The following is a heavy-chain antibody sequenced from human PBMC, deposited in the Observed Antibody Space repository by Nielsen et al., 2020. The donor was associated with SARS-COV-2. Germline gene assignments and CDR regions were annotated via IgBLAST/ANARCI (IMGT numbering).Heavy chain of an antibody. CDR3: TRVNPTSGSWFDAFDI. CDR2: IRSKANDYAT. D-gene: IGHD1-26*01. CDR1: GFTSSDSS. J-gene: IGHJ3*02. Sequence: GGSLRPSCAASGFTSSDSSMNWVRQASGKGLEWLGRIRSKANDYATEYAASVKGRVIIPRDDSKNTAYLLMNSLKIDDTAVYYCTRVNPTSGSWFDAFDIWGQGTLVTVSS. V-gene: IGHV3-73*01.